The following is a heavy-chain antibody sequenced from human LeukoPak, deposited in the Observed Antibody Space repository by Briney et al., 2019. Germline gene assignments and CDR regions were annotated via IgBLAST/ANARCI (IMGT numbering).Heavy chain of an antibody. Sequence: GGSLRLSCAASGFTFNKFAMSWVRQAPGKGLEWVSGIIENGGETYYADSVRGRFTISRDNSKNTLYLQMNSLRAEDTAVYYCAKDYEYNSNTWYFHWGRGTLVSVSP. CDR1: GFTFNKFA. CDR2: IIENGGET. J-gene: IGHJ4*02. D-gene: IGHD6-13*01. V-gene: IGHV3-23*01. CDR3: AKDYEYNSNTWYFH.